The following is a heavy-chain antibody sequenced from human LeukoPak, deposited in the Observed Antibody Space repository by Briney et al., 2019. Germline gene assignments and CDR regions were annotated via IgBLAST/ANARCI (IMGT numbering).Heavy chain of an antibody. V-gene: IGHV1-8*01. CDR2: MNPNSGNT. Sequence: PLASVKVSCKASGYTFTSYDINWVRQATGQGHEWMGWMNPNSGNTGYAQKFQGRVTMTRNTSISTAYMELSSLRSEDTAVYYCATRGWFGELVAFDIWGQGTMVTVSS. D-gene: IGHD3-10*01. J-gene: IGHJ3*02. CDR3: ATRGWFGELVAFDI. CDR1: GYTFTSYD.